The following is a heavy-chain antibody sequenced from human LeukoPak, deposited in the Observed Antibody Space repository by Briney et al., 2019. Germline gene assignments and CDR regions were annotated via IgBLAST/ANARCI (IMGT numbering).Heavy chain of an antibody. V-gene: IGHV3-74*01. Sequence: GGSLRLSCAASGLSFSSYWMHWVRQAPGKGLMWVSRINSDGSSTSYADSVKGRFTISRDNAKNTLYLQMNSLRAEDTAVYYCASAPTKSDYPWFDPWGQGTLVTVSS. J-gene: IGHJ5*02. CDR3: ASAPTKSDYPWFDP. CDR1: GLSFSSYW. D-gene: IGHD4-17*01. CDR2: INSDGSST.